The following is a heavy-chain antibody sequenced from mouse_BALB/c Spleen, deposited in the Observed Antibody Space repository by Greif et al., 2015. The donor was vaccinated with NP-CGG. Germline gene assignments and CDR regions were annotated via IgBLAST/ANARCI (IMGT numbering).Heavy chain of an antibody. Sequence: DVQLQESGPELVKPGASVKISCKASGYSFTGYFMNWVMQSHGKSLEWIGRINPYNGDTFYNQKFKGKATLTVDKSSSTAYMELRSLASEDSAVYYCARIREDYCDYWGQGTTLTVSS. CDR2: INPYNGDT. V-gene: IGHV1-20*02. CDR1: GYSFTGYF. CDR3: ARIREDYCDY. J-gene: IGHJ2*01.